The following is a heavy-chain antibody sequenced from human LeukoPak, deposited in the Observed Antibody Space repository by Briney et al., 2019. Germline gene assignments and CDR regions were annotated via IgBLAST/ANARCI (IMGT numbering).Heavy chain of an antibody. CDR3: AKARNNWIYPY. CDR1: GITFSSYA. J-gene: IGHJ4*02. D-gene: IGHD1-7*01. V-gene: IGHV3-23*01. Sequence: GGSLRLSCAASGITFSSYAMSWVRQAPGKGLEWVSAISGSGGSTYYADSVKGRFTISRDNSKNTLYLQMNSLRAEDTAVYYCAKARNNWIYPYWGQGTLVTVSS. CDR2: ISGSGGST.